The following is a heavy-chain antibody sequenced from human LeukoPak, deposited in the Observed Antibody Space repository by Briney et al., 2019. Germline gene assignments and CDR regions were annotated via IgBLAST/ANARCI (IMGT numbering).Heavy chain of an antibody. CDR3: AKASSSWFDYYYGMDV. CDR2: ISGSGGST. D-gene: IGHD6-13*01. CDR1: GSTFSSYA. Sequence: GGSLRLSCAASGSTFSSYAMSWVRQAPGKGLEWVSAISGSGGSTYYADSVKGRFTISRDNSKNTLYLQMNSLRAEDTAVYYCAKASSSWFDYYYGMDVWGQGTTVTVSS. V-gene: IGHV3-23*01. J-gene: IGHJ6*02.